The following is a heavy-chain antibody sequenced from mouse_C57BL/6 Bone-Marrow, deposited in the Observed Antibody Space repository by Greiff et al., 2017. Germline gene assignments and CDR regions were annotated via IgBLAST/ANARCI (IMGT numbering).Heavy chain of an antibody. J-gene: IGHJ2*01. CDR1: GYAFSSSW. D-gene: IGHD2-2*01. V-gene: IGHV1-82*01. CDR2: IYPGDGDT. CDR3: ARLGYYFDY. Sequence: VKLQESGPELVKPGASVKISCKASGYAFSSSWMNWVKQRPGKGLEWIGRIYPGDGDTNYNGKFKGKATLTADKSSSTAYMQLSSLTSEDSAVYCCARLGYYFDYWGQGTTLTVSS.